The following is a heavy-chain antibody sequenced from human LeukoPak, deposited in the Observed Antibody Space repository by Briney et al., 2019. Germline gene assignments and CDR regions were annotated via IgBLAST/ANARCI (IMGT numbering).Heavy chain of an antibody. V-gene: IGHV4-39*01. D-gene: IGHD6-19*01. CDR1: GGSISSSSYY. CDR3: SRSGYDTRWSFDY. J-gene: IGHJ4*02. Sequence: SETLSLTCTVSGGSISSSSYYWGWIRQPPGKGLEWIGIIYYSGSTYSNPSLKSRVTISVDTSKNQFSLILSAVTAADTAVYFCSRSGYDTRWSFDYWGQGTLVTVSS. CDR2: IYYSGST.